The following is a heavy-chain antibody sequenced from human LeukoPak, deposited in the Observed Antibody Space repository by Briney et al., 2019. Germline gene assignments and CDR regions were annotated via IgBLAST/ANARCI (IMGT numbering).Heavy chain of an antibody. CDR2: IYPGDSDT. CDR3: ARRALDYFEH. D-gene: IGHD6-13*01. V-gene: IGHV5-51*01. J-gene: IGHJ4*02. CDR1: GYSFSSYW. Sequence: HGESLKISCKGSGYSFSSYWIGWVRQMPGKGLEWMGIIYPGDSDTRCSPSFQGQVTISVDKSISTAYVQWSSLQASDTAMYYCARRALDYFEHWGQGTLVTASS.